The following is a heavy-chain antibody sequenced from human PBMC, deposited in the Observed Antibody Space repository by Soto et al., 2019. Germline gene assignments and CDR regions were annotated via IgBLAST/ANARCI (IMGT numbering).Heavy chain of an antibody. V-gene: IGHV5-51*01. D-gene: IGHD2-2*01. CDR1: GYSFTSYW. Sequence: LKISCKGSGYSFTSYWIGWVRQMPGKGLEWMGTIYPGDSDTRYSPSFQGQVTISADKSISTACLQWSSLKASDTAMYYCARHYCSSTSCYPVYYYYYGMDVWGQGTTVTVSS. CDR3: ARHYCSSTSCYPVYYYYYGMDV. J-gene: IGHJ6*02. CDR2: IYPGDSDT.